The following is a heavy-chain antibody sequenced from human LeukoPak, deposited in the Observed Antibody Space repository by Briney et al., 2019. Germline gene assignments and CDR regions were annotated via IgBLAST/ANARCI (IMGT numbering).Heavy chain of an antibody. CDR2: ISGSGGGT. Sequence: PGGSLRLSCAASGFTFSSYAMRWVRQAPGKGLEWVSAISGSGGGTYYADSVKGRFTISRDNSKNTLYLQMNSLRAEDTAVYYCAKDPTYSDYLDYWGQGTLVTVSS. CDR1: GFTFSSYA. V-gene: IGHV3-23*01. D-gene: IGHD1-26*01. CDR3: AKDPTYSDYLDY. J-gene: IGHJ4*02.